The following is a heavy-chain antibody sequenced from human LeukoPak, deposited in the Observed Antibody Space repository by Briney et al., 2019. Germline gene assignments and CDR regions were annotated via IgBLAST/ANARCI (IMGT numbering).Heavy chain of an antibody. CDR3: ARHSGGSCCDAFDI. CDR2: ISSSSYI. Sequence: GGSLRLSCAASGFTFSSYSMNWVRQAPGKGLEWVSSISSSSYIYYADSVKGRFTISRDNAKNSLYLQMNSLRAEDTAVYYCARHSGGSCCDAFDIWGQGTMVTVSS. V-gene: IGHV3-21*01. D-gene: IGHD2-15*01. J-gene: IGHJ3*02. CDR1: GFTFSSYS.